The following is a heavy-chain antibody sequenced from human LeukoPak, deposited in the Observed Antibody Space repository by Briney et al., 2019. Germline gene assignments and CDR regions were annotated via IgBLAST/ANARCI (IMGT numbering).Heavy chain of an antibody. CDR2: IYTTGTT. V-gene: IGHV4-4*07. D-gene: IGHD3-3*01. CDR1: DTSINTYY. J-gene: IGHJ3*02. Sequence: SETLSLTCTVSDTSINTYYWSWIRQPAGKGLEWIGHIYTTGTTNYNPSLKSRVTMSIDTSKNQFSLNLRSVTAADTAVYYCARDTYYDFWSGDAFDIWGQGTMVTVSS. CDR3: ARDTYYDFWSGDAFDI.